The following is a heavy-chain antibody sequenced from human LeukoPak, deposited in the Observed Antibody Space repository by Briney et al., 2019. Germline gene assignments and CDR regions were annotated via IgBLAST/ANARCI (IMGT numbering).Heavy chain of an antibody. V-gene: IGHV4-34*01. Sequence: SETLSLTCAVYGGSFSGYYWSWIRQPPGKGLEWIGEINHSGSTNYNPSLKSRVTISVDTSKNQFSLKLSSVTAADTAVYYCARGWAVVVVAAKGMDVWGQGTTVTVSS. CDR3: ARGWAVVVVAAKGMDV. CDR1: GGSFSGYY. CDR2: INHSGST. J-gene: IGHJ6*02. D-gene: IGHD2-15*01.